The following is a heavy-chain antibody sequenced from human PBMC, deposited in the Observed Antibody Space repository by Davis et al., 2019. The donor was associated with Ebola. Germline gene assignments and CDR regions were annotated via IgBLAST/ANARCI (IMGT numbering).Heavy chain of an antibody. V-gene: IGHV4-30-2*03. Sequence: SETLSLTCAVSGGFVSSGGYSWSWIRQPPGKGLEWIGSIYYSGSTYYNPSLKSRVTISVDTSKNQFSLKLSSVTAADTAVYYCARDMGIFIVATIGLDYWGQGTLVTVSS. J-gene: IGHJ4*02. CDR2: IYYSGST. D-gene: IGHD5-12*01. CDR1: GGFVSSGGYS. CDR3: ARDMGIFIVATIGLDY.